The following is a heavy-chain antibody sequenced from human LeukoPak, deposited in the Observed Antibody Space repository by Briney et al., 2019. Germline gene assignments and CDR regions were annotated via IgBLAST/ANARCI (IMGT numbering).Heavy chain of an antibody. CDR1: GFTFSSYA. CDR2: IWYDGSNK. D-gene: IGHD3-22*01. V-gene: IGHV3-33*08. J-gene: IGHJ4*02. Sequence: GGSLRLSCAASGFTFSSYAMHWVRQAPGKGLEWVAVIWYDGSNKYYADSVKGRFTISRDNSKNTLYLQMNSLRAEDTAVYYCAREGGYYDSSEYYFDYWGQGTLVTVSS. CDR3: AREGGYYDSSEYYFDY.